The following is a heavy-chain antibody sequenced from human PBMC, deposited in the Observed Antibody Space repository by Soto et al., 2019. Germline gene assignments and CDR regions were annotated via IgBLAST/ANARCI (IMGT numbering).Heavy chain of an antibody. J-gene: IGHJ4*02. CDR2: ISWNSGSI. V-gene: IGHV3-9*01. Sequence: GGSLRLSCAASGFTFDDYAMHWVRQAPGKGLEWVSGISWNSGSIGYADSVKGRFTISRDNAKNSLYLQMNSLRAEDTALYYCTKAGRNAQYYFDYWAQGTLVTVSS. CDR1: GFTFDDYA. CDR3: TKAGRNAQYYFDY.